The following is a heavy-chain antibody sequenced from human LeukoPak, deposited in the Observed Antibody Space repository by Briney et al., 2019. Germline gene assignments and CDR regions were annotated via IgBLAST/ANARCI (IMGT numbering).Heavy chain of an antibody. CDR2: IIPILGIA. V-gene: IGHV1-69*04. Sequence: ASVKVSCKASGGTFSSYAISWVRQAPGQGLEWMGRIIPILGIANYAQKFQGRVTMTRNTSISTAYMELSSLRSEDTAVYYCARDTGAGLLLAWGQGTLVTVSS. D-gene: IGHD3-10*01. CDR1: GGTFSSYA. CDR3: ARDTGAGLLLA. J-gene: IGHJ5*02.